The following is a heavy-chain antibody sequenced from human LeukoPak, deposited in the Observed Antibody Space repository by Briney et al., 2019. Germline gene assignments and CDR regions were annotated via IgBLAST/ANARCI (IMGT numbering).Heavy chain of an antibody. J-gene: IGHJ4*02. CDR2: IHPSGYSR. D-gene: IGHD5-24*01. Sequence: ASVKVSCKASVYTFTSYYMHWVPQAPAQGLEGMGIIHPSGYSRSYAQKFQGRVTNTKDTSTSTLNMELSILRSEDTAVYYCARNRDGCNSCAGYWGQGALVTVS. CDR3: ARNRDGCNSCAGY. CDR1: VYTFTSYY. V-gene: IGHV1-46*01.